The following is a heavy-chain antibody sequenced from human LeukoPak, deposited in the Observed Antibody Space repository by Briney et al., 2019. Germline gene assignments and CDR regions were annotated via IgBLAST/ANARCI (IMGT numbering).Heavy chain of an antibody. V-gene: IGHV3-21*01. D-gene: IGHD6-13*01. CDR1: GFTFSSYS. J-gene: IGHJ4*02. Sequence: GGSLRLSCAASGFTFSSYSMNWVRQAPGKGLEWVSSISSSSGYIYYADSVKGRFTISRDNAKNSLYLQMNSLRAEDTAVYYCARDGAAGPYFDYWGQGTLVTVSS. CDR2: ISSSSGYI. CDR3: ARDGAAGPYFDY.